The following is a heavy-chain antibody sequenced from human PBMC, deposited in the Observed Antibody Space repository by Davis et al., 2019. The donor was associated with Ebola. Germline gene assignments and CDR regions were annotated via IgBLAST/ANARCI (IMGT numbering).Heavy chain of an antibody. J-gene: IGHJ4*02. V-gene: IGHV5-51*01. CDR3: ARLLTTMYNFDY. CDR1: ENSFTSYW. D-gene: IGHD4-11*01. CDR2: IYPDDSDA. Sequence: GGSLRLSCKDSENSFTSYWIGWVRQMPGKGLEWMGIIYPDDSDARYSPSFQGQVTISADKSISTAYLQWSSLKASDTAMYYCARLLTTMYNFDYWGQGTLVTVSS.